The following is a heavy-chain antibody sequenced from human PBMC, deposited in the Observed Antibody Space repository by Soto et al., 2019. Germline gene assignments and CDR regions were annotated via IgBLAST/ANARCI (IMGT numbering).Heavy chain of an antibody. D-gene: IGHD3-3*01. V-gene: IGHV1-18*04. CDR3: AEDRTSYDFWSGYNTEDYYYYYGMDV. CDR1: GYTFTSYG. CDR2: ISAYNGNT. J-gene: IGHJ6*02. Sequence: GASVKVSCKASGYTFTSYGISWVRQAPGQGLEWMGWISAYNGNTNYAQKLQGRVTMTTDTSTSTAYMELRSLRSDDTAVYYCAEDRTSYDFWSGYNTEDYYYYYGMDVWGQGTTVTVSS.